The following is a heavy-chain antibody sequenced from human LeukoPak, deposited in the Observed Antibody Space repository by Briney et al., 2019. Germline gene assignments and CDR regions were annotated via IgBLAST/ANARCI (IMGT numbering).Heavy chain of an antibody. Sequence: SQTLSLTCTVSGGSISSGDYYWSWIRQPRGKGLERIGYIYYSGSTYYNPSLKSRVTISVDTSKIQFSLKLSSVTAVDTAVYYCARAPIKTPYQLPIDLFTRQQDATFDHWGQGTLVTVSS. D-gene: IGHD2-2*01. V-gene: IGHV4-30-4*08. CDR3: ARAPIKTPYQLPIDLFTRQQDATFDH. CDR1: GGSISSGDYY. CDR2: IYYSGST. J-gene: IGHJ4*02.